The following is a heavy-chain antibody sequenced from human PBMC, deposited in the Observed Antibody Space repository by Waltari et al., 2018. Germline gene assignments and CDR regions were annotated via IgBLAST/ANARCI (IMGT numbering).Heavy chain of an antibody. J-gene: IGHJ5*02. CDR1: GFTFSSYW. Sequence: EVQLVESGGGLVQPGWSLRLSCAASGFTFSSYWMHWVRQAPGKGLVWVSRISGDGSSTSYADSVKGRFAISRDNAKNTLYLQMNSLRAEDTAVYYCARERRGYNWFDPWGQGTLVTVSS. D-gene: IGHD3-10*01. CDR3: ARERRGYNWFDP. CDR2: ISGDGSST. V-gene: IGHV3-74*01.